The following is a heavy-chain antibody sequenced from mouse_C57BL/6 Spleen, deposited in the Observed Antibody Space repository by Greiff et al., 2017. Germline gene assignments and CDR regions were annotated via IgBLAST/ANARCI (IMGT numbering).Heavy chain of an antibody. CDR2: IYPGSGST. CDR3: ASPHYYGSSSDYYAMDY. J-gene: IGHJ4*01. CDR1: GYTFTSYW. Sequence: VQLQQSGAELVKPGASVKMSCKASGYTFTSYWITWVKQRPGQGLEWIGDIYPGSGSTNYNEKFKSKATLTVDTSSSTAYMQLSSLTSEDSAVYYCASPHYYGSSSDYYAMDYWGQGTSVTVSS. D-gene: IGHD1-1*01. V-gene: IGHV1-55*01.